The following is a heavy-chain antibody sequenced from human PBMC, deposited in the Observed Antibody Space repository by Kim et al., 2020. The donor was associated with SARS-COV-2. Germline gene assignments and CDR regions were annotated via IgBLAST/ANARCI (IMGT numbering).Heavy chain of an antibody. Sequence: ASVKVSCKASGYTFTSYYMHWVRQAPGQGLEWMGIINPSGGSTSYAQKFQGRVTMTRDTSTSTVYMELSSLRSEDTAVYYCARLPRGRIAAASRDYWGQGTLVTVSS. CDR3: ARLPRGRIAAASRDY. J-gene: IGHJ4*02. D-gene: IGHD6-13*01. V-gene: IGHV1-46*01. CDR2: INPSGGST. CDR1: GYTFTSYY.